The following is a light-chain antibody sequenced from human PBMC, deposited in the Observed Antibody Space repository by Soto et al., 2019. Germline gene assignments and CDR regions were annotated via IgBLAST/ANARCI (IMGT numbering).Light chain of an antibody. CDR2: DSS. CDR1: QSVGRY. J-gene: IGKJ2*01. CDR3: QYRTDWPPYT. V-gene: IGKV3-11*02. Sequence: EMVLTQSPATLSLSPGDRATLSCRASQSVGRYLAWYQQRPGQAPRLLIYDSSNRVTGIPARFSGNGSGRDFTLTIISLEPEDFAVYYCQYRTDWPPYTFGQGTTLEI.